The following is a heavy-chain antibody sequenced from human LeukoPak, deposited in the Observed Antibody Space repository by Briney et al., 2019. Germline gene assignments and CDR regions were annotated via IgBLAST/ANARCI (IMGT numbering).Heavy chain of an antibody. CDR3: ARVLGKIAVAGTVFDY. Sequence: ASVKVSCKASGYTFTSYGISWVRQAPGQGLEWMGWISAYNGNTNYAQKLQGRVTMTTDTSTGTAYMELRSLRSDDTAVYYCARVLGKIAVAGTVFDYWGQGTLVTVSS. CDR1: GYTFTSYG. V-gene: IGHV1-18*01. CDR2: ISAYNGNT. D-gene: IGHD6-19*01. J-gene: IGHJ4*02.